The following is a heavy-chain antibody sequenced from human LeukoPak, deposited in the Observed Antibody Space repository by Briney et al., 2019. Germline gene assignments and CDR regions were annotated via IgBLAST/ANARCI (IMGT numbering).Heavy chain of an antibody. CDR1: GFTFSSYA. CDR3: AKDLSPLYYYYGMDV. V-gene: IGHV3-23*01. J-gene: IGHJ6*02. CDR2: ISGSGGSS. Sequence: GGSLRLSCAASGFTFSSYAMSWVRQAPGKGLEWVSAISGSGGSSYYADSVKGPFTISRDNSKNTLYLQMNSLRAEDTAVYYCAKDLSPLYYYYGMDVWGQGTTVTVSS. D-gene: IGHD2/OR15-2a*01.